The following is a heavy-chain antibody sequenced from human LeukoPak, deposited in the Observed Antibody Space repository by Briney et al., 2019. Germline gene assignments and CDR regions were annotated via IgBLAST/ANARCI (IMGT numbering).Heavy chain of an antibody. V-gene: IGHV3-13*04. Sequence: GGSLRLSCAATGFTFSSYDMHWVRQATGKGLEWVSAISTTGDTYYPGSVKGRFTISRENAKSSLYLQMNSLRAEDTAVYYCARGRSGSYFDSWGQGTLVAVSS. D-gene: IGHD1-26*01. CDR2: ISTTGDT. CDR1: GFTFSSYD. J-gene: IGHJ4*02. CDR3: ARGRSGSYFDS.